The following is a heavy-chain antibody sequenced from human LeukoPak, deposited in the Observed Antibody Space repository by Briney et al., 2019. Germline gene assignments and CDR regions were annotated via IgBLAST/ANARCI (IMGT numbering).Heavy chain of an antibody. D-gene: IGHD6-19*01. CDR2: IYYTGRT. V-gene: IGHV4-59*01. CDR3: ASGNIEVAAFDH. CDR1: GGFTSSYY. Sequence: SETLFLTCTAAGGFTSSYYWRWSLQPPRGEGEWIGYIYYTGRTNYNPPLKSRVTISEDASKRQFSMKLSSVTAADRALYYCASGNIEVAAFDHWGQGALVTVSS. J-gene: IGHJ4*02.